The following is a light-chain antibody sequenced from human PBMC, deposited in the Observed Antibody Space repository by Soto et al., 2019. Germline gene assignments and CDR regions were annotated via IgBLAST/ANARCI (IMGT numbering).Light chain of an antibody. CDR2: GAS. V-gene: IGKV3-15*01. CDR1: QSVSSN. J-gene: IGKJ4*01. CDR3: QQRSNWPPTPT. Sequence: EIVMTQSPATLSVSPLEIATLSFMASQSVSSNLAWYQQKPGQVPRLLIYGASTRATGIPARFSGSGSGSDFTLTISSLEPEDVAVYYCQQRSNWPPTPTFGGGTKVDIK.